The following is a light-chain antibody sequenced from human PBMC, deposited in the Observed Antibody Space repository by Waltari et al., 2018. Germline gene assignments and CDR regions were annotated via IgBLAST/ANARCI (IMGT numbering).Light chain of an antibody. CDR2: DVN. CDR1: NSGVRGYNF. V-gene: IGLV2-11*01. Sequence: QSALTQPPSVSGSLGQSVTISCTGTNSGVRGYNFVSWYQQHPGKAPKLMIYDVNERPSGVPVRFSGSKSGTTASLTISGLQADDEADYSCCAYTGTYTNWVFGGGTKLTVL. J-gene: IGLJ3*02. CDR3: CAYTGTYTNWV.